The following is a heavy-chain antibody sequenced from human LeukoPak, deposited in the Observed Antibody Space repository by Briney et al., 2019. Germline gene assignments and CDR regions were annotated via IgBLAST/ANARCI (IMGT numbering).Heavy chain of an antibody. J-gene: IGHJ3*02. CDR3: AKDYYDSSGNDAFDI. Sequence: PGMSLRLSCAASGFTFSSYGMHWVRQAPGNGLEWGAVIWYDGSNKYYADSVKGRFTISRDNSKNTLYLQMNSLRAEDTAVYYCAKDYYDSSGNDAFDIWGQGTMVTVSS. CDR2: IWYDGSNK. V-gene: IGHV3-33*06. CDR1: GFTFSSYG. D-gene: IGHD3-22*01.